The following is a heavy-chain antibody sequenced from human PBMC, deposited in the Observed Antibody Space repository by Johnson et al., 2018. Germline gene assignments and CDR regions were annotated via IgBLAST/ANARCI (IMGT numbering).Heavy chain of an antibody. CDR1: GFTFKNYA. Sequence: VQLVESGGELVQPGGSLRLSCAASGFTFKNYAMSWVRQAPGKGLEWVSAINDVGYNLNYADSVKGRFTISRDNSKNTLDLQMHSLGADDTAVYYCARGDICYYYLDWGQGALVTVSS. J-gene: IGHJ4*02. D-gene: IGHD3-22*01. V-gene: IGHV3-23*04. CDR2: INDVGYNL. CDR3: ARGDICYYYLD.